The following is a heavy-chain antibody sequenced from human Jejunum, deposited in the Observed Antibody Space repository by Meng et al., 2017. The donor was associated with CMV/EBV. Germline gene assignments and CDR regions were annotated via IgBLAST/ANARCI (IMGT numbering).Heavy chain of an antibody. V-gene: IGHV3-21*01. D-gene: IGHD1-1*01. CDR2: ISTSSSYI. J-gene: IGHJ6*01. CDR3: ARGGTSIGMDV. Sequence: ASRFSFSNYNMTWVRQAPGKGLEWISSISTSSSYIYYIDSLEGRLAISRDNAKNSLYLQLSSLTAEDTAVYYCARGGTSIGMDVWGQGTTVTVSS. CDR1: RFSFSNYN.